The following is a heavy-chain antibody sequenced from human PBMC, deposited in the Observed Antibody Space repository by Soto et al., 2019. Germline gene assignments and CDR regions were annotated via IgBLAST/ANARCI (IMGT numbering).Heavy chain of an antibody. CDR2: ISGSGDDT. CDR3: AKVDRYSSGWSYYAPEYCYYGMDV. Sequence: EVQLLESGGGLVQPGGSLRLSCAASGFTFSTYALSWVRQSPGTGLEWVSAISGSGDDTYYTHSVKGRFTISRDNSKNTLSLQMDSLRVEDTATYYCAKVDRYSSGWSYYAPEYCYYGMDVWGQGPTVTVSS. CDR1: GFTFSTYA. D-gene: IGHD6-19*01. V-gene: IGHV3-23*01. J-gene: IGHJ6*02.